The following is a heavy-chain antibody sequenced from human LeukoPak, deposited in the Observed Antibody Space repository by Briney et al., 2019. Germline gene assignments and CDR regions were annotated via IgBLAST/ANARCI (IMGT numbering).Heavy chain of an antibody. Sequence: GGSLRLSCTASGFTFSSYAMNWVRQAPGKGLEWVAVIWYDGSNKYYADSVKGRFTISRDNSKNTLYLQMNSLRAEDTAVYYCARDPEDGVEAYLDYWGQGTLVTVSS. CDR2: IWYDGSNK. D-gene: IGHD5-24*01. V-gene: IGHV3-33*08. CDR1: GFTFSSYA. CDR3: ARDPEDGVEAYLDY. J-gene: IGHJ4*02.